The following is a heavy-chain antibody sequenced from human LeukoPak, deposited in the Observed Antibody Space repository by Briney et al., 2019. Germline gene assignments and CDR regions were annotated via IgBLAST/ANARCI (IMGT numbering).Heavy chain of an antibody. Sequence: PGGSLRLSCSASGFTLSSYPMHWVRQAPGKGLEYVSSITSNGDNTYYADPVKGRFSISRDNSKNTLYLQMSSLRAEDTAVYYCVKRYGSGSYYDHWGQGTLATVSS. CDR3: VKRYGSGSYYDH. CDR1: GFTLSSYP. V-gene: IGHV3-64D*06. D-gene: IGHD3-10*01. CDR2: ITSNGDNT. J-gene: IGHJ4*02.